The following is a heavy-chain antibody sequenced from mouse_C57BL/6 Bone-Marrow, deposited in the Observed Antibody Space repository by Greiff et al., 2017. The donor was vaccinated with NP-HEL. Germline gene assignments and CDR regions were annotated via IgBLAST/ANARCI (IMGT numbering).Heavy chain of an antibody. CDR2: ISSGSSTI. CDR1: GFTFSDYG. CDR3: ARGGRSKDWFAY. Sequence: EVNLVESGGGLVKPGGSLKLSCAASGFTFSDYGMHWVRQAPEKGLEWVAYISSGSSTIYYADTVKGRFTISRDNAKNTLFLQMTSLRSEDTAMYYCARGGRSKDWFAYWGQGTLVTVSA. J-gene: IGHJ3*01. V-gene: IGHV5-17*01. D-gene: IGHD1-1*01.